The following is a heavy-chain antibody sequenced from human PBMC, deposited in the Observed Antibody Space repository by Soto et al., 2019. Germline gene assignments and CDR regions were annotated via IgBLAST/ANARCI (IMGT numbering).Heavy chain of an antibody. D-gene: IGHD2-2*01. J-gene: IGHJ6*02. V-gene: IGHV3-23*01. Sequence: PGGSLRLSCAASGFIFTSCAMSWVRQAPGKGLEWVAIISGSAGRTYYADSVKGRFTISRDNSKNTLYLQMNSLRADDTAVYYCAKVTSARVFYFGLDVSGQETTVTVCS. CDR2: ISGSAGRT. CDR1: GFIFTSCA. CDR3: AKVTSARVFYFGLDV.